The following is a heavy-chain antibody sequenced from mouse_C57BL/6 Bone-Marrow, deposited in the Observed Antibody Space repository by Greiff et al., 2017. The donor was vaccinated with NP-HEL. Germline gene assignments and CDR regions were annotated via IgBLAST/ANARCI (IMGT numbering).Heavy chain of an antibody. Sequence: VQLQQSGPELVKPGASVKISCKASGYTFTDYYMNWVKQSHGKSLEWIGDINPNNGGTSYNQKFKGKATLTVDKSSSTAYMELRSLTSEDSAVYYCARQRCSTVVMDYWGQGTSVTVSS. CDR3: ARQRCSTVVMDY. CDR2: INPNNGGT. D-gene: IGHD1-1*01. J-gene: IGHJ4*01. CDR1: GYTFTDYY. V-gene: IGHV1-26*01.